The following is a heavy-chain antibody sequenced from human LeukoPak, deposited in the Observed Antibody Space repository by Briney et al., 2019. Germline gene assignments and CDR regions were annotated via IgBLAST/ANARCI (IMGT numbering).Heavy chain of an antibody. D-gene: IGHD3-3*01. CDR1: GFTFSRHG. Sequence: GGSLRLSCAPSGFTFSRHGMHWVRQAPGKGLEWVAIISNDGSRKYYAHSVEGRFTISRDNSKNTLYLQMDSLRAEDTAVYYCARDRAWNYFDYWGQGTLVSVSS. V-gene: IGHV3-30*03. J-gene: IGHJ4*02. CDR2: ISNDGSRK. CDR3: ARDRAWNYFDY.